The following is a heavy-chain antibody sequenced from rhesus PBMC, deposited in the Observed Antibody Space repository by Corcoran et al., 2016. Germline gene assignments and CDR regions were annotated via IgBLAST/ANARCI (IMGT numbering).Heavy chain of an antibody. D-gene: IGHD6-31*01. J-gene: IGHJ6*01. CDR3: AKDEGSGWYSEHSDS. CDR1: GGSISSGYYY. Sequence: QVQLQESGPGLVKPSETLSLTCAVSGGSISSGYYYWSWIRQPPGKGLEWIGYITYSGSPSYNPSLKSRVTISRDTSKNQFSLKLSSVTAADTAVYYCAKDEGSGWYSEHSDSWGQGVVVTVSS. CDR2: ITYSGSP. V-gene: IGHV4-122*02.